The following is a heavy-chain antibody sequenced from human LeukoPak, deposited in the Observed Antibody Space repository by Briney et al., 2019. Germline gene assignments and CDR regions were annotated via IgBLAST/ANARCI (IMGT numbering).Heavy chain of an antibody. CDR2: ISGGGDAT. V-gene: IGHV3-23*01. J-gene: IGHJ4*02. Sequence: GGSLRLSCAASGFSFNNYAMSWVRQAPGKGLEWASAISGGGDATKYADSVKGRFTISRDNSKNTLSLQMNSLRAEDTAVYYCAKSDCGTIGCKLLNYWGQGTLVTVSS. D-gene: IGHD2-21*01. CDR3: AKSDCGTIGCKLLNY. CDR1: GFSFNNYA.